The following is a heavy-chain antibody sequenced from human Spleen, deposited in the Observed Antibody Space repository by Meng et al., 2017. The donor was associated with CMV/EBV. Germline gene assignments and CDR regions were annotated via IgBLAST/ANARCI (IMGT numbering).Heavy chain of an antibody. CDR1: SFSGYY. CDR2: INHSGST. Sequence: SFSGYYWSWIRQPPGKGLEWIGEINHSGSTNYNPSLKSRVTISVDTSKNQFSLKLSSVTAADTAVYYCARGGYYDFWSGYPHPSWFDPWGQGTLVTVSS. V-gene: IGHV4-34*01. J-gene: IGHJ5*02. D-gene: IGHD3-3*01. CDR3: ARGGYYDFWSGYPHPSWFDP.